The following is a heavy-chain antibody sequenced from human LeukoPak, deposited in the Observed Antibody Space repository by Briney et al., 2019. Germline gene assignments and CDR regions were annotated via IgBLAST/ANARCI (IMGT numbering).Heavy chain of an antibody. J-gene: IGHJ3*02. V-gene: IGHV3-20*04. CDR1: GFTFDDYG. CDR3: ARGIAVREVLHAFAN. D-gene: IGHD6-19*01. CDR2: INYSGGMT. Sequence: GGPLRLSCAASGFTFDDYGMTWVRQVPGKGLEWVSGINYSGGMTGYADSVEGRFTISRDNAKNSLYLQMNSLRAEDTALYYCARGIAVREVLHAFANWGQETMVTVSS.